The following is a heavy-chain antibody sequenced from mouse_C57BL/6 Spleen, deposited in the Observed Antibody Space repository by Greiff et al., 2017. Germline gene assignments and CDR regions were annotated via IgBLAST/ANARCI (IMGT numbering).Heavy chain of an antibody. CDR1: GFTFSSYG. CDR3: ASLYYYGSEGYFDY. V-gene: IGHV5-6*01. Sequence: DVQLVESGGDLVKPGGSLKLSCAASGFTFSSYGMSWVRQTPDKRLEWVATISSGGSYTYYPDSVKGRFTISRDNAKNTLYLQMSSLKSEDTAMYYCASLYYYGSEGYFDYWGQGTTLTVSS. D-gene: IGHD1-1*01. CDR2: ISSGGSYT. J-gene: IGHJ2*01.